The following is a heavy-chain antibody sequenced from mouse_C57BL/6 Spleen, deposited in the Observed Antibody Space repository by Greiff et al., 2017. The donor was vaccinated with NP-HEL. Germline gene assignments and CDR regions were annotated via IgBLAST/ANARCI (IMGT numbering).Heavy chain of an antibody. Sequence: VQLQQSGAELVKPGASVKMSCKASGYTFTSYWITWVKQRPGQGLEWIGDIYPGSGSTNYNEKFKSKATLTVDTSSSTAYMQLSSRTSEDSAVYYCARSHYGGAMDYWGQGTSVTVSS. CDR3: ARSHYGGAMDY. CDR2: IYPGSGST. D-gene: IGHD1-2*01. V-gene: IGHV1-55*01. J-gene: IGHJ4*01. CDR1: GYTFTSYW.